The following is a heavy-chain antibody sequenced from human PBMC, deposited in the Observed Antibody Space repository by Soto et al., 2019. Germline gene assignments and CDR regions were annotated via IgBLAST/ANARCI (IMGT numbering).Heavy chain of an antibody. CDR1: GYTFTSYA. CDR2: INAGNGNT. Sequence: QVQLVQSGAEVKKPGASVKVSCKASGYTFTSYAMHWVRQAPGQRLAWMGGINAGNGNTKYSQKFQGRVTITRDTSASTAYLELSSVRSEDTAVYYCASDSGTFGGVLVDGPLDAFDICGQGTMVTVSS. V-gene: IGHV1-3*01. CDR3: ASDSGTFGGVLVDGPLDAFDI. D-gene: IGHD3-16*02. J-gene: IGHJ3*02.